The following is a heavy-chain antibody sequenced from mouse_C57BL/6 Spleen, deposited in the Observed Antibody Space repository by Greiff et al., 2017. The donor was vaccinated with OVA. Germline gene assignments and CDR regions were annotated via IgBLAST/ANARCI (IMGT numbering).Heavy chain of an antibody. CDR2: ISSGSSTI. J-gene: IGHJ3*01. V-gene: IGHV5-17*01. CDR3: ARPTTVVGPFAY. Sequence: EVMLVESGGGLVKPGGSLKLSCAASGFTFSDSGMHWVRQAPEKGLEWVAYISSGSSTIYSAATVKGRFTISRDNAKNTLFLQMTSLRSEDTAMYYCARPTTVVGPFAYWGQGTLVTVSA. D-gene: IGHD1-1*01. CDR1: GFTFSDSG.